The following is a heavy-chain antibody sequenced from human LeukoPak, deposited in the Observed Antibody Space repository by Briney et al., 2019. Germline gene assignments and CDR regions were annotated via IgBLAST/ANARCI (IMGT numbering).Heavy chain of an antibody. J-gene: IGHJ6*02. D-gene: IGHD2-2*01. Sequence: GASLRLSCAASGFTFSSYALSWVRQAAGKGLEWVSAISGSGGSTYYADSVKGRFTISRDNSKNTLYLQMNSLRAEDTAVYYCAKVSYCSSTSCYGYYYGMDVWGQGTTVTVSS. CDR1: GFTFSSYA. CDR2: ISGSGGST. CDR3: AKVSYCSSTSCYGYYYGMDV. V-gene: IGHV3-23*01.